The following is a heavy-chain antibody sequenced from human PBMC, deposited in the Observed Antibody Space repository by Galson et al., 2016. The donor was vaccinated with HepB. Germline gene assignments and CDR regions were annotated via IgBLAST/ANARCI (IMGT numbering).Heavy chain of an antibody. J-gene: IGHJ4*02. CDR2: IWFDGSSK. V-gene: IGHV3-33*06. CDR1: GFIFSHYG. CDR3: AKMSGWELGDYFFDY. Sequence: SLRLSCAASGFIFSHYGMHWVRQAPGEGLEWVAMIWFDGSSKHHSDSVRGRFTISRDNSKNTLYLQMNSLRAEDTAVYYCAKMSGWELGDYFFDYWGQGTLVTVSS. D-gene: IGHD1-26*01.